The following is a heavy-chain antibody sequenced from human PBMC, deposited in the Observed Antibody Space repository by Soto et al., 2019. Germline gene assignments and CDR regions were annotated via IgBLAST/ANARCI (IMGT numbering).Heavy chain of an antibody. D-gene: IGHD2-2*01. Sequence: GGSLRLSCAASGFTFSSYAMSWVRQAPGKGLEWVSAISGSGGSTYYADSVKGRFTISRDNSKNTLYLQMNSLRAEDTAVYYCANQLPGPASAARADYYYYGMDVWGQGTTVTVSS. CDR3: ANQLPGPASAARADYYYYGMDV. V-gene: IGHV3-23*01. CDR1: GFTFSSYA. J-gene: IGHJ6*02. CDR2: ISGSGGST.